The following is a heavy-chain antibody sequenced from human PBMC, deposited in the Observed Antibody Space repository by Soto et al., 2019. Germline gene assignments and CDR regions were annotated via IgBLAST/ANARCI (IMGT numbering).Heavy chain of an antibody. Sequence: GESLKISCQGSGYRFTSYWIGWVRQMPGKGLEWMGIIYPGDSDTRYSPSFQGQVTISADKSISTAYLQWSSLKASDTAMYYCASWSGTYYYGMDVWGQGTTVTVSS. D-gene: IGHD1-1*01. CDR3: ASWSGTYYYGMDV. J-gene: IGHJ6*02. CDR2: IYPGDSDT. CDR1: GYRFTSYW. V-gene: IGHV5-51*01.